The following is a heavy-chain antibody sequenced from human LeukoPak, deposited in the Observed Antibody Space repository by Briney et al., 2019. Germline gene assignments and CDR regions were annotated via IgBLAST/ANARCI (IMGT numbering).Heavy chain of an antibody. D-gene: IGHD3-3*01. CDR2: ISSSSSTI. Sequence: GGSLRLSCAASGFTFSSYSMNWVRQAPGKGLEWVSYISSSSSTIYYADSVKGRFTISRDHAKNSLYLQMNSLRDEDTAVYYCARVLTIFGVVIISMDVWGQGTTVTVSS. J-gene: IGHJ6*02. CDR1: GFTFSSYS. V-gene: IGHV3-48*02. CDR3: ARVLTIFGVVIISMDV.